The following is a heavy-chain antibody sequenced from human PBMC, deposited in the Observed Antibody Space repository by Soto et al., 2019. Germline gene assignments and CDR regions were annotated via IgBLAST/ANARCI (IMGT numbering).Heavy chain of an antibody. CDR3: ARAGGGYCISTSCSDTFDY. Sequence: ASVKVSCKASGYTFTSYYMHWVRQAPGQGLEWMGIINPSGGSTSYAQKFQGRVTMTRDTSTSTVYMELSSLRSEDTAVYYCARAGGGYCISTSCSDTFDYWGQGTLVTVSS. V-gene: IGHV1-46*01. CDR1: GYTFTSYY. J-gene: IGHJ4*02. D-gene: IGHD2-2*01. CDR2: INPSGGST.